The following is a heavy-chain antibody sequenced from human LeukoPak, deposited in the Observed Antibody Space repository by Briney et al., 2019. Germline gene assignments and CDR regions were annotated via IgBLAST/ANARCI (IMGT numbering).Heavy chain of an antibody. CDR3: TTAPTCYYDSSGSHPSPLAAFDI. CDR2: IKSKTDGGTT. Sequence: GGSLRLSCAASGSTFSNAWMSWVRQAPGKGLEWVGRIKSKTDGGTTDYAAPVKGRFTISRDDSKNTLYLQMNSLKTEDTAVYYCTTAPTCYYDSSGSHPSPLAAFDIWGQGTMVTVSS. D-gene: IGHD3-22*01. J-gene: IGHJ3*02. CDR1: GSTFSNAW. V-gene: IGHV3-15*01.